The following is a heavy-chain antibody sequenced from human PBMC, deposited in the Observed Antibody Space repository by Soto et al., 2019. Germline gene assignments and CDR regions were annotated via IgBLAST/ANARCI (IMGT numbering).Heavy chain of an antibody. CDR2: IIPIFGTA. V-gene: IGHV1-69*13. D-gene: IGHD5-18*01. Sequence: SVKVSCKASGGTFSSYAISWVRQAPGQGLEWMGGIIPIFGTANYAQKFQGRVTITADESTSTAYMELSSLRSEDTAVYYCARDSFARSDTSENWFDPWGQGTLVTVSS. CDR3: ARDSFARSDTSENWFDP. CDR1: GGTFSSYA. J-gene: IGHJ5*02.